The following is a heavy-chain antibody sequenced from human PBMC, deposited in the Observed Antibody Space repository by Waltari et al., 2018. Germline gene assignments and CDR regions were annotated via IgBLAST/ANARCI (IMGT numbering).Heavy chain of an antibody. CDR1: GGPISSSSYY. D-gene: IGHD3-16*02. V-gene: IGHV4-39*07. CDR2: IYYSGST. J-gene: IGHJ4*02. Sequence: QLQLQESGPGLVKPSETLSLTCTVSGGPISSSSYYWGWIRKPPGKGLEWLGSIYYSGSTYYNPSLKSRVTISVDTSKNQFSLKLSSVTAADTAVYYCARDPAGYDYIWGSYRLDYWGQGTLVTVSS. CDR3: ARDPAGYDYIWGSYRLDY.